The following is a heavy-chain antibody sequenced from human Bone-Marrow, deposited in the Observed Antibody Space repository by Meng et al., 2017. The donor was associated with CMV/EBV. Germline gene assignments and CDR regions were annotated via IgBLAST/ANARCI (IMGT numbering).Heavy chain of an antibody. CDR2: IYWNDDK. V-gene: IGHV2-5*01. Sequence: TSGVGGGWIRQAPGKALEWLALIYWNDDKRYSPSLKSRLTITKDTSKNQVVLTMTNMDPVDTATYYCARLQDLGYCSSTSCYTVFDYWGQGTLVTVSS. J-gene: IGHJ4*02. CDR3: ARLQDLGYCSSTSCYTVFDY. CDR1: TSGVG. D-gene: IGHD2-2*02.